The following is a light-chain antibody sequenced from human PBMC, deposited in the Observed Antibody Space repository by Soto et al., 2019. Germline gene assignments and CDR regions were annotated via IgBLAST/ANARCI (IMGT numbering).Light chain of an antibody. CDR1: SSDVGAYNY. CDR3: TSYTSTSTYV. J-gene: IGLJ1*01. Sequence: QSALTQPASVSGPPGQSITISCTGTSSDVGAYNYVSWYQHPPGKAPRLVIYDVTNRSSVISDRFSCSKSGNTASLTISGRLAEDEAYYYCTSYTSTSTYVFGTGTKLTVL. CDR2: DVT. V-gene: IGLV2-14*01.